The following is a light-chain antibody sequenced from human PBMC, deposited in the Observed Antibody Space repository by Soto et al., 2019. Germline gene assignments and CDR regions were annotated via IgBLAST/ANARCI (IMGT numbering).Light chain of an antibody. CDR1: QTVSSY. CDR3: QQRMNWPLT. V-gene: IGKV3-11*01. J-gene: IGKJ5*01. Sequence: EIVFTQSPATLSLSPGERATLSCRASQTVSSYLLWYRQKRGQAPRLLIYDASNRETGIPARFSGSGSGTDFTLTISSLEPEDFAVYYCQQRMNWPLTFGQGTRLEIK. CDR2: DAS.